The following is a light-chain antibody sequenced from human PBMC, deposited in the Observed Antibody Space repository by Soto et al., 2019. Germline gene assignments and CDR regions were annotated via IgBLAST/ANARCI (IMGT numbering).Light chain of an antibody. CDR3: CSYAGSYYYV. V-gene: IGLV2-11*01. Sequence: QSVLTQPRSVSGSPGQSITISCTGTSSDVGKYNRVSWYQQHPGKAPKLMIYDVSKRPSGVPDRFFGSKSGNTASLTISGLQAEDEADYYCCSYAGSYYYVFATGTKLTVL. CDR1: SSDVGKYNR. J-gene: IGLJ1*01. CDR2: DVS.